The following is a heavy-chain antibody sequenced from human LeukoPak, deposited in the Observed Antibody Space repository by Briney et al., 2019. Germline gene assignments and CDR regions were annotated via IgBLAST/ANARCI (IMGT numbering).Heavy chain of an antibody. Sequence: GSSVKVSCKASGGTFSSYAISWVRQAPGQGLEWTGRIIPILGIANYAQKFQGRVTITADKSTSTAYMELSSLRSEDTAVYYCARGIAAAGTFWGQGTLVTVSS. CDR3: ARGIAAAGTF. CDR1: GGTFSSYA. CDR2: IIPILGIA. D-gene: IGHD6-13*01. J-gene: IGHJ4*02. V-gene: IGHV1-69*04.